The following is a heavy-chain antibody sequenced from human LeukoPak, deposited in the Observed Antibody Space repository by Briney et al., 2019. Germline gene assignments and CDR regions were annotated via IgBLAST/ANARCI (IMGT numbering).Heavy chain of an antibody. CDR3: ARAEIAVADDAFDI. J-gene: IGHJ3*02. Sequence: SETLSLTCTVSGGSISSYYWSWIRQPPGKGLEWIGYIYYSGSTNYNPSLKSRVTISVDTSKNQFSLKLSSVTAADTAVYYCARAEIAVADDAFDIWGQGTMVTVSS. CDR1: GGSISSYY. CDR2: IYYSGST. D-gene: IGHD6-19*01. V-gene: IGHV4-59*01.